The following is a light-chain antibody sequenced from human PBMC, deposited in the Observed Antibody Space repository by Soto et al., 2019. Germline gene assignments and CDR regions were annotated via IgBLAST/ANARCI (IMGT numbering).Light chain of an antibody. CDR3: QQYNRYST. CDR2: KAS. Sequence: DIQMTQSPSTLSASVGDRVTITCRASQTIGGWLAWYQQKPGKTPKLLIYKASSLKSGVPSRFSGSGSGTEFTLTISSLQPDDFATYYCQQYNRYSTFGQGTKLEIE. V-gene: IGKV1-5*03. J-gene: IGKJ2*01. CDR1: QTIGGW.